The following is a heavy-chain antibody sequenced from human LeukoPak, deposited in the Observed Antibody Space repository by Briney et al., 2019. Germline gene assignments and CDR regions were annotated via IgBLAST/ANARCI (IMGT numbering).Heavy chain of an antibody. Sequence: GGSLRLSCSASRFTFSSYAMHWVRQAPGKGLEYVSAISSNGATTYYADSVKGRFTISRDNSKNTLYLQMNSLRAEDTAVYFCARGYSYGRITFDYWGRGTLVTVSS. V-gene: IGHV3-64*04. D-gene: IGHD5-18*01. CDR2: ISSNGATT. CDR1: RFTFSSYA. CDR3: ARGYSYGRITFDY. J-gene: IGHJ4*02.